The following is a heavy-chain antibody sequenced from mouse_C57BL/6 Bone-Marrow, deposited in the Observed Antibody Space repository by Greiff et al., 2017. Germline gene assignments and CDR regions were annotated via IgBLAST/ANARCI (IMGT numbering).Heavy chain of an antibody. CDR1: GFTFSSYT. D-gene: IGHD1-1*01. J-gene: IGHJ1*03. V-gene: IGHV5-9*01. Sequence: EVQVVESGGGLVKPGGSLKLSCAASGFTFSSYTMSWVRQTPEKRLEWVATISGGGGNTYYPDSMKGRFTMSRDNAKNTLYLQRSSLRSEDAALYYGARITTVSYWYFDVWGTGTTVTVAS. CDR3: ARITTVSYWYFDV. CDR2: ISGGGGNT.